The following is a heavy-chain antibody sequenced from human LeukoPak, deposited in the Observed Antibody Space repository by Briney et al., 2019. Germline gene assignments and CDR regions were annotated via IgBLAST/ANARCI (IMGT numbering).Heavy chain of an antibody. CDR3: ARGYCYNTNCYCDY. CDR1: GFTFSSHW. V-gene: IGHV3-7*01. CDR2: IKQDGSEK. Sequence: PGGSLRLSCVASGFTFSSHWMSWVRQAPGKGLEWVANIKQDGSEKYYVDSVKGRFTISRDNAKNSLYLQMNSLRAEDTAVYYCARGYCYNTNCYCDYWGQGTLVTVSS. D-gene: IGHD2-2*01. J-gene: IGHJ4*02.